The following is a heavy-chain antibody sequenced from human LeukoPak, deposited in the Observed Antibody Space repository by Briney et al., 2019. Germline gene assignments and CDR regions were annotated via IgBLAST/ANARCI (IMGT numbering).Heavy chain of an antibody. CDR3: AKDIGTGGTGWYFDL. CDR2: ISWNSVSI. D-gene: IGHD6-13*01. CDR1: GFTPDDYV. Sequence: GGSLRLSCAASGFTPDDYVMHWVRQAPGKGLEWVSGISWNSVSIGYADSVKGRFTISRDNAKNSLYLQMSSLRAEDTALYYCAKDIGTGGTGWYFDLWGRGTLVTVSS. J-gene: IGHJ2*01. V-gene: IGHV3-9*02.